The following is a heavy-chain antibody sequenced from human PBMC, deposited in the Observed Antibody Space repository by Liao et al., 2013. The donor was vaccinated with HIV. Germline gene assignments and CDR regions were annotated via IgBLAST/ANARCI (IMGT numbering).Heavy chain of an antibody. V-gene: IGHV4-39*07. Sequence: QLQLQESGPGLVKPSETLSLTCTVSGGSISSSSYYWGWIRQPPGKGLEWIGEINHSGSTNYNPSLKSRVTISVDTSKNQFSLKLSSVTAADTAVYYCAREAWIFGAPSWFDPWGQGTLVTVSS. CDR3: AREAWIFGAPSWFDP. J-gene: IGHJ5*02. CDR2: INHSGST. D-gene: IGHD3-3*01. CDR1: GGSISSSSYY.